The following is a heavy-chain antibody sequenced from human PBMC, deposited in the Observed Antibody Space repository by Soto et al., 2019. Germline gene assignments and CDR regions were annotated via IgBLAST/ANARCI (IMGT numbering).Heavy chain of an antibody. CDR3: ARGNYGGFDY. D-gene: IGHD4-17*01. CDR1: GFTFSYYW. Sequence: EVQLVESGGGLVEPGGSLRLSCAASGFTFSYYWMHWVRQTPEKGLVWVARIYSDGSATTYADSVKGRFTISRDNSKNTLYLQTNSLRADDTAVYYCARGNYGGFDYWGQGTLVTVSS. CDR2: IYSDGSAT. J-gene: IGHJ4*02. V-gene: IGHV3-74*03.